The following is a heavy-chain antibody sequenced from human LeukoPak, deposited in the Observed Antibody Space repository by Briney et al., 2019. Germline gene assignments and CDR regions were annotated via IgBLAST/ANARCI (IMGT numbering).Heavy chain of an antibody. J-gene: IGHJ4*02. CDR2: IYYSGST. CDR1: GGSISSYY. CDR3: ARRRGRGYDFALFDY. V-gene: IGHV4-59*01. Sequence: SETLSLTCTVSGGSISSYYWSWIRQPPGKGLEWIGYIYYSGSTNYNPSLKSRVTISVDTSKNQFSLKLSSVTAADTAVYYCARRRGRGYDFALFDYWGQGTLVTVSS. D-gene: IGHD5-12*01.